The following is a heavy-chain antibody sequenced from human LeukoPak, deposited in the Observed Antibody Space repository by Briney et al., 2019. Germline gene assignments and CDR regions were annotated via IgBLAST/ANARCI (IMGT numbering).Heavy chain of an antibody. V-gene: IGHV3-30*04. Sequence: PGGSLRLSCAASGFTFRSYAMHWVRQAPGKGLEWVAVISYDGRGRYYADSVKGRFTISRDNSKNTLYLQMNSLRAEDTAVHYCAKEGGAFDYWGKGTLETVSS. CDR3: AKEGGAFDY. CDR1: GFTFRSYA. D-gene: IGHD3-16*01. CDR2: ISYDGRGR. J-gene: IGHJ4*02.